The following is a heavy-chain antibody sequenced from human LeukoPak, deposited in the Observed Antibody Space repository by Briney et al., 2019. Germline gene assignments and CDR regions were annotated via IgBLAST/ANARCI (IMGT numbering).Heavy chain of an antibody. J-gene: IGHJ5*02. CDR2: ISYSGST. CDR3: ARDRDGNNWFDP. D-gene: IGHD5-24*01. CDR1: GGSISSYY. V-gene: IGHV4-59*01. Sequence: SETLSLTCTVSGGSISSYYWSWIRQPPGKGLEWIGYISYSGSTNYSPSLKSRVTISADTSKNQFSLKLTSVTAADTAVYYCARDRDGNNWFDPWGQGTLVTVSS.